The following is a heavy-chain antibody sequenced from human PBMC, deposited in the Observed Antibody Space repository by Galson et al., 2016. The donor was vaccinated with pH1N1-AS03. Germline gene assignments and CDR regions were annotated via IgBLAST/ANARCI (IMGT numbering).Heavy chain of an antibody. CDR1: GVSLNFLS. CDR3: ARQRAELGTHDY. V-gene: IGHV4-34*01. CDR2: INHSGDA. J-gene: IGHJ4*02. Sequence: SETLSLTCGVSGVSLNFLSWSWIRQPPGKGLEFIGEINHSGDAKYNPSLQSRVTISVDKSKNQFSLKVNSVSAADTALYYCARQRAELGTHDYWGQGTLFIVSS. D-gene: IGHD7-27*01.